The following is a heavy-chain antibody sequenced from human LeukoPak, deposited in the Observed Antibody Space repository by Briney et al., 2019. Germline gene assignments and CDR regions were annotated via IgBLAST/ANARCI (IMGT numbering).Heavy chain of an antibody. Sequence: SVKVSCKASGGTFSSYAISWVRQAPGQGLEWMGGIIPIFGTANYAQKFQGRVTITADESTSTAYMELRSLRSDDTAVYYCARDPESGWDGPDAFDIWGQGTMVTVSS. CDR3: ARDPESGWDGPDAFDI. J-gene: IGHJ3*02. V-gene: IGHV1-69*01. CDR1: GGTFSSYA. CDR2: IIPIFGTA. D-gene: IGHD6-19*01.